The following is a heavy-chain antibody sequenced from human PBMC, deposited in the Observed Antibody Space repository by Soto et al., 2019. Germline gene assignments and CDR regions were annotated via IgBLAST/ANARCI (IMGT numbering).Heavy chain of an antibody. J-gene: IGHJ5*02. D-gene: IGHD2-8*01. Sequence: GGSLRLSCAASGFTFSDYYMSWIRQAPGKGLKWVSYISSSSSYTNYADSVKGQFTISRDNAKNSLYLQMNSLRAEDTAVYYCATMENWFDPWGQGTLVTVSS. CDR2: ISSSSSYT. CDR1: GFTFSDYY. CDR3: ATMENWFDP. V-gene: IGHV3-11*03.